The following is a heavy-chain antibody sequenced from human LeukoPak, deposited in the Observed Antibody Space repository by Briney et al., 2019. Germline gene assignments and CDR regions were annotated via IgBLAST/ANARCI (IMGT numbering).Heavy chain of an antibody. Sequence: GGSLRLSCATSGFTFSSYEMNWVRQAPGKGLEWIGRRRSKSKKYTTEYAVSVKGRFSISGDESRNSMFLQLNSLKTEDTAMYYCARDGAEGDDSAFDVWGQGTMVTVSS. CDR2: RRSKSKKYTT. V-gene: IGHV3-72*01. CDR3: ARDGAEGDDSAFDV. J-gene: IGHJ3*01. CDR1: GFTFSSYE. D-gene: IGHD3-22*01.